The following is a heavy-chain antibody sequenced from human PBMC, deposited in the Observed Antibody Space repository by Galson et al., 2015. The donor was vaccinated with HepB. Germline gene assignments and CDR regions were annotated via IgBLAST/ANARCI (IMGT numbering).Heavy chain of an antibody. CDR3: ARVPNWENNWFDP. CDR2: IKQDGSEK. CDR1: TFSSYW. Sequence: TFSSYWMSWVRQAPGKGLEWVANIKQDGSEKYYVDSVKGRFTISRDNAKNSLYLQMNSLRAEDTAVYYCARVPNWENNWFDPWGQGTLVTVSS. D-gene: IGHD7-27*01. J-gene: IGHJ5*02. V-gene: IGHV3-7*01.